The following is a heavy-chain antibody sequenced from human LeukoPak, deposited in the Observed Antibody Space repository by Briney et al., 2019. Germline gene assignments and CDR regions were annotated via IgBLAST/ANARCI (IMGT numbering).Heavy chain of an antibody. Sequence: PVKVSCKASGGTFSSYAISWVRQAPGQGLEWMGRIIPILGIANYAQKFQGRVTITADKSTSTAYMELSSLRSEDTAVYYCARDQGGGTVTPNYWGQGTLVTVSS. J-gene: IGHJ4*02. CDR3: ARDQGGGTVTPNY. D-gene: IGHD4-17*01. V-gene: IGHV1-69*04. CDR1: GGTFSSYA. CDR2: IIPILGIA.